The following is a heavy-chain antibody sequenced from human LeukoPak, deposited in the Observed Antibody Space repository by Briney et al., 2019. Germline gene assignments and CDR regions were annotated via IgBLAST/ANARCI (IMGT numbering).Heavy chain of an antibody. Sequence: SVKVSFKASGGTFSSYAISWVRQAPAQGLEWMGGIIPIFGTANYAQKFQGRVTITTDESTSTAYMELSSLRSEDTAVYYCARDRSRPEYSSGWGPFDYWGQGTLVTVSS. V-gene: IGHV1-69*05. CDR1: GGTFSSYA. D-gene: IGHD6-19*01. J-gene: IGHJ4*02. CDR2: IIPIFGTA. CDR3: ARDRSRPEYSSGWGPFDY.